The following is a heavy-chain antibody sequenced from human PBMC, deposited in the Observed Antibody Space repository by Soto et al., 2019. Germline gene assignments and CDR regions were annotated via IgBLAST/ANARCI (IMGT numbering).Heavy chain of an antibody. Sequence: GESLRLSCTVSGFTFGNYWMTWVRQAPGKGLESVANMNQNGSEKYYVDSVKGRFAISRDNAKNSLYLQMNSLSAEDTAVYYCASYRVSYAMDVWGQGTTVTVSS. CDR1: GFTFGNYW. V-gene: IGHV3-7*05. J-gene: IGHJ6*02. CDR3: ASYRVSYAMDV. CDR2: MNQNGSEK.